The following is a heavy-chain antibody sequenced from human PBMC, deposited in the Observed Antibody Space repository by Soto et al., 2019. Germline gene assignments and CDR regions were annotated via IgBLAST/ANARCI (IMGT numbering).Heavy chain of an antibody. D-gene: IGHD3-22*01. Sequence: PGGSLRLSCAASGVTFSVSAMHWVRQPSGKGLEWLGRIRSKAGNYATAYAASVKGRFTISRDDSKNTTYLQISSLITEDTAVYYCATYGGYYWRAFDIWGQGTMVTVSS. CDR2: IRSKAGNYAT. CDR1: GVTFSVSA. CDR3: ATYGGYYWRAFDI. V-gene: IGHV3-73*01. J-gene: IGHJ3*02.